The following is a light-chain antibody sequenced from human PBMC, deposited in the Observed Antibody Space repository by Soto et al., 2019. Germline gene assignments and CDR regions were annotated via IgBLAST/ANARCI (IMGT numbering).Light chain of an antibody. J-gene: IGKJ5*01. CDR1: QDIGSH. Sequence: DIQMTQSPSSVSASVGDRVTITCRASQDIGSHLAWYQQKPEKAPKSLIYFASTLQSGVPSRFSASGSGTDFTLTISSLQPEDFATYYCQQFRSLPITFGQGTRLEIK. V-gene: IGKV1D-16*01. CDR2: FAS. CDR3: QQFRSLPIT.